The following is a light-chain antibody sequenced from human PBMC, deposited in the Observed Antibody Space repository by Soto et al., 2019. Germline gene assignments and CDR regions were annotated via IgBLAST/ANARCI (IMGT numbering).Light chain of an antibody. Sequence: EIVLTQSPGTLSLSPGEGATLSCRTSQSISSSYLSWFQQRPGQAPRVLIYGASNRASGIPDRFSGSGSGTDFTLTISSLEPEDFAVYYCQYYGRSPPYTLGQGTKLDIK. CDR3: QYYGRSPPYT. V-gene: IGKV3-20*01. CDR1: QSISSSY. J-gene: IGKJ2*01. CDR2: GAS.